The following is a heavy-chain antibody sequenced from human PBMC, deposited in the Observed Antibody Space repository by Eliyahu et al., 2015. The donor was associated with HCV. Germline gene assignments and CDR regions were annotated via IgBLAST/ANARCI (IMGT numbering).Heavy chain of an antibody. D-gene: IGHD2-21*01. Sequence: EAQLVQSGAEVKKPGESLKISCKGSXYSFTGXWIAWVXXMPGKGXEWMGIIYPGDSDTRYSPSXQGQVTISVDKSIRTAYLQWSSLKASDTAIYYCASAIRGGATDYWGQGTLVTVSS. V-gene: IGHV5-51*03. CDR2: IYPGDSDT. CDR3: ASAIRGGATDY. CDR1: XYSFTGXW. J-gene: IGHJ4*02.